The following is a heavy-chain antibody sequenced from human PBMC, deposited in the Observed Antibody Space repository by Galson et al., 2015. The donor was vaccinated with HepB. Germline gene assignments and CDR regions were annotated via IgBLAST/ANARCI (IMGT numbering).Heavy chain of an antibody. J-gene: IGHJ4*02. CDR3: AKDHTYCSTDSCSGGLNDY. D-gene: IGHD2-2*01. V-gene: IGHV3-23*01. CDR2: ISDSGDNT. CDR1: GFTFSSYA. Sequence: SLRLSCAASGFTFSSYAMRWVRQAPGKGLEWVSGISDSGDNTYCADSVKGRFTISRDNSKNTLYLRMSSLRAEDTAVYYCAKDHTYCSTDSCSGGLNDYWGQGTLVTVSS.